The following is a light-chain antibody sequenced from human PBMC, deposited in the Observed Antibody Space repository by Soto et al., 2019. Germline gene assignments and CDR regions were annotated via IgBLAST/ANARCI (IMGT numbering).Light chain of an antibody. CDR1: SSDVGSYNR. V-gene: IGLV2-18*02. CDR2: EVR. Sequence: QSALTQPPSVSGSPGQSVTISCTGTSSDVGSYNRVSWYQQTPGTAPKLMIFEVRNRPSGVPDRFSGSKSGNTASLFISGLQAEDEAVYYCSSYRSNSAVVFGGGTKLTVL. CDR3: SSYRSNSAVV. J-gene: IGLJ2*01.